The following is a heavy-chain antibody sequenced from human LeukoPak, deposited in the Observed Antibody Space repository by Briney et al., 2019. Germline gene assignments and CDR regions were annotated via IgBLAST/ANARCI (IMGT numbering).Heavy chain of an antibody. CDR3: AKDRGPLAVYEPLDY. Sequence: PGGSLRLSCEASGFTFDDYTMHWARQAPGKGLEWVSLISWDGDSTDYAESVKGRFTVSRDNRENSLYLQLSSLRPEDTALYYCAKDRGPLAVYEPLDYWGQGTLVTVSS. D-gene: IGHD2-8*02. CDR2: ISWDGDST. J-gene: IGHJ4*02. V-gene: IGHV3-43*01. CDR1: GFTFDDYT.